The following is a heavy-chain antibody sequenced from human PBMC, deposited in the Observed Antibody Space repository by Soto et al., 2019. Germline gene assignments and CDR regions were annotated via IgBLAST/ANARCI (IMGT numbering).Heavy chain of an antibody. V-gene: IGHV3-66*01. D-gene: IGHD4-17*01. J-gene: IGHJ3*02. Sequence: GGSLRLSCAASGFTVSSNYMSWVRQAPGKGLEWVSVIYSGGSTYYADSVKGRFTISRDNSKNTLYLQMNSLRAEDTAVYYCARDTRSTVTRDAFDIWGQGTMVTVSS. CDR1: GFTVSSNY. CDR3: ARDTRSTVTRDAFDI. CDR2: IYSGGST.